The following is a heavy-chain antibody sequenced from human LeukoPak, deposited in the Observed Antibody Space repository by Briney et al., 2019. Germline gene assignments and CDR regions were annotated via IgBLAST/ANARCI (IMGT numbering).Heavy chain of an antibody. CDR2: ISVGGAGT. Sequence: GGSLRLSCAASGFTFSSYAMSWLRQAPGKWLEWVSVISVGGAGTYYADSVKGRFTISRDNSENTLYLQMNSLRAEDTAVYYCVKGFRAEDYWGQGTLVTVAS. V-gene: IGHV3-23*01. CDR1: GFTFSSYA. D-gene: IGHD6-13*01. CDR3: VKGFRAEDY. J-gene: IGHJ4*02.